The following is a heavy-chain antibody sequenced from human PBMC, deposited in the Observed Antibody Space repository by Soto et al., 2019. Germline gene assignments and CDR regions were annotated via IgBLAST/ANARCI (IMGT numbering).Heavy chain of an antibody. V-gene: IGHV4-59*12. CDR1: GGSISSYY. CDR3: ARGVRWIQLWGYWYFDL. Sequence: SETLSLTCTVSGGSISSYYWSWIRQPPGKGLEWIGYIYYSGSTNYNPSLKSRVTISVDTSKNQFSLKLSSVTAADTAVYYCARGVRWIQLWGYWYFDLWGRGTLVTVSS. D-gene: IGHD5-18*01. CDR2: IYYSGST. J-gene: IGHJ2*01.